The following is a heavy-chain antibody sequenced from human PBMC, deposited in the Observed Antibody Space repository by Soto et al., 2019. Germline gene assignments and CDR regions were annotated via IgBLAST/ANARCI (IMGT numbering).Heavy chain of an antibody. CDR1: GFTFSSYG. CDR2: IWYDGSNK. Sequence: GGSLRLSCAASGFTFSSYGMHWVRQAPGKGLEWVAVIWYDGSNKYYADSVKGRFTISRDNSKNTLYLQMNSLKTEDTAVYYCTTRGGGSGSYYKSPQDYYYYGMDVWGQGTTVTVSS. V-gene: IGHV3-33*01. D-gene: IGHD3-10*01. CDR3: TTRGGGSGSYYKSPQDYYYYGMDV. J-gene: IGHJ6*02.